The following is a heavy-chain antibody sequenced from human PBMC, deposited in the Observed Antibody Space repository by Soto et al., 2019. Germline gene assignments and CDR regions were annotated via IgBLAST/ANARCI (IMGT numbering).Heavy chain of an antibody. J-gene: IGHJ5*02. V-gene: IGHV3-21*01. D-gene: IGHD3-3*01. CDR2: ISGSSSNM. Sequence: GGSLRLSCAASGFTFSSYSMNWVRQTPGKGLEWVSSISGSSSNMYYADSVKGRFTISRDNAKNSLYLQMNSLRAEDTAVYHCAKDPNYDFWSGYSGSGWFDPWGQGTLVTVSS. CDR3: AKDPNYDFWSGYSGSGWFDP. CDR1: GFTFSSYS.